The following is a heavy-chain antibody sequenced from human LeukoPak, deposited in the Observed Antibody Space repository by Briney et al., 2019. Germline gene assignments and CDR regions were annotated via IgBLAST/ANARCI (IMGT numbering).Heavy chain of an antibody. CDR1: GFTFSSYG. V-gene: IGHV3-30*12. J-gene: IGHJ3*02. CDR3: ARDSQYCSSTSCSFAFDI. D-gene: IGHD2-2*01. CDR2: TSFDGSYK. Sequence: GGSLRLSCAASGFTFSSYGMHWVRQAPGKGLEWVAVTSFDGSYKDYADSVKGRFSISRDNSKNTLYLQMNSLRAEDTAVYYCARDSQYCSSTSCSFAFDIWGQGTMVTVSS.